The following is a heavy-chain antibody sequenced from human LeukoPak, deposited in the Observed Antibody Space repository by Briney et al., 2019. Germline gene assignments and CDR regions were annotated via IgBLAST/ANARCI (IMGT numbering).Heavy chain of an antibody. CDR2: IKSKTDGGTT. V-gene: IGHV3-15*01. CDR3: GDLGDYRVG. Sequence: PGGSLRLSCAASGFTYSNAWMSWVRPAPGEGLEWVGRIKSKTDGGTTEYAAPVKGRFTISRDDSKSTLFLQMNSLKLEDTAVYYCGDLGDYRVGWGQGTLVTVSS. J-gene: IGHJ4*02. CDR1: GFTYSNAW. D-gene: IGHD4-17*01.